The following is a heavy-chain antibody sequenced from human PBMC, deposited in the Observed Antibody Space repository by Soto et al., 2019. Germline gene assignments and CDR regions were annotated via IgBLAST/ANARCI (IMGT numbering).Heavy chain of an antibody. CDR2: ISYDGSNK. CDR1: GFTFSSYG. D-gene: IGHD3-16*02. Sequence: QVQLVESGGGVVQPGRSLRLSCAASGFTFSSYGMHWVRQAPGKGLVWVAVISYDGSNKYYADSVKGRFTISRDNSKHSLYLQLNSLRAEDTSVSYCAKGLANIWGSYRWVTDYWGQGTLVTVSS. CDR3: AKGLANIWGSYRWVTDY. V-gene: IGHV3-30*18. J-gene: IGHJ4*02.